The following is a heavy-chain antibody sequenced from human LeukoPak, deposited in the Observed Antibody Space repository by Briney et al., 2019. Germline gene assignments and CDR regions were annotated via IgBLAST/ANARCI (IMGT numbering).Heavy chain of an antibody. Sequence: SETLSLTCTVSGGSISSYYWSWIRQPPGKGPEWIGYIYYSGSTNYNPSLKSRVTISVDTSKNQFSLKLSSVTAADTAVYYCVLASRGRVGSGMESSSWSDDAFDIWGQGTMVTVSS. J-gene: IGHJ3*02. CDR3: VLASRGRVGSGMESSSWSDDAFDI. V-gene: IGHV4-59*01. D-gene: IGHD6-13*01. CDR2: IYYSGST. CDR1: GGSISSYY.